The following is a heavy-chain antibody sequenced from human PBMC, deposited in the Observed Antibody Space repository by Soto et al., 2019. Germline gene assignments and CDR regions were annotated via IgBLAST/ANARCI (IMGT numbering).Heavy chain of an antibody. D-gene: IGHD6-19*01. V-gene: IGHV4-4*07. CDR2: IYTSGST. CDR3: ARGPIPGSGWRETFDY. Sequence: KTSETLSLTCTVSGGSISSYYWSWIRQPAGKGLEWIGRIYTSGSTNYNPSLKSRVTMSVDTSKNQFSLKLSSVTAADTAVYYCARGPIPGSGWRETFDYWGQGTLVTVSS. CDR1: GGSISSYY. J-gene: IGHJ4*02.